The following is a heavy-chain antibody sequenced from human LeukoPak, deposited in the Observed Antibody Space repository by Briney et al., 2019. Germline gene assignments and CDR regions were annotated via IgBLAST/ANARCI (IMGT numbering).Heavy chain of an antibody. CDR1: GYSFTGYY. J-gene: IGHJ4*02. CDR2: INPSGGST. Sequence: ASVKVSCKASGYSFTGYYMHWVRQAPGQGLEWMGIINPSGGSTSYAQKFQGRVTMTRDMSTSTVYMELSSLRSEDTAVYYCAGATTTLDYWGQGTLVTVSS. CDR3: AGATTTLDY. V-gene: IGHV1-46*01. D-gene: IGHD1-26*01.